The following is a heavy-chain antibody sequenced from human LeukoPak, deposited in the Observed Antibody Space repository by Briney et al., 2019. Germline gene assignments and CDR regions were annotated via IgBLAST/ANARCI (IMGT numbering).Heavy chain of an antibody. J-gene: IGHJ1*01. V-gene: IGHV1-46*01. D-gene: IGHD2-15*01. CDR1: GNTFTRNY. CDR2: ISPSGDST. Sequence: GASVKVSCKASGNTFTRNYIQWVRQAPGQGLEWMGIISPSGDSTTYAQKFQGRVTMTRDTSTRTVYMELSSLRSEDTAVYYCAKDPLYCSRGSCSAEYFQHWGQGTLVTVSS. CDR3: AKDPLYCSRGSCSAEYFQH.